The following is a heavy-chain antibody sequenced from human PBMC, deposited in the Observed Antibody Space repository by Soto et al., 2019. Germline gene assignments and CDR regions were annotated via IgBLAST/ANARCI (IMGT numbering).Heavy chain of an antibody. J-gene: IGHJ6*02. D-gene: IGHD5-12*01. V-gene: IGHV1-18*01. Sequence: QVQLVQSGAEVKQPGASVKVSCKASGYTFTRSGISWVRQATGQGPEWMGWISSYNGDTNYVQTFQGRVTMTTDTSTSTAYMELRSLRSYDTAVYYCAREGVAPYNYYGMDVWGQVTPVTVSS. CDR3: AREGVAPYNYYGMDV. CDR2: ISSYNGDT. CDR1: GYTFTRSG.